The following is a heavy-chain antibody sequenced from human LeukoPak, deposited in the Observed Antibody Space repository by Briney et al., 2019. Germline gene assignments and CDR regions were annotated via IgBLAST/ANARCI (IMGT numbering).Heavy chain of an antibody. CDR3: ARMGLCASSPYYYYGMDV. Sequence: AASVKLSCKASGVTFSSYAISWVRQAPGQGLEWIGGITPIVGTANYAQKAQGRVTITADDATSTAYMELSRLRAEDRAVSYCARMGLCASSPYYYYGMDVWGQGTTVTVSS. CDR2: ITPIVGTA. CDR1: GVTFSSYA. J-gene: IGHJ6*02. V-gene: IGHV1-69*13. D-gene: IGHD2-2*01.